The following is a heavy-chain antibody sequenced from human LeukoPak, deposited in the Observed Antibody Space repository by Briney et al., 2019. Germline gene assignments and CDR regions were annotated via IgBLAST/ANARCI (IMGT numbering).Heavy chain of an antibody. V-gene: IGHV1-69*01. CDR2: IIPIFGTA. CDR3: ARDLTPIVGATYFDY. J-gene: IGHJ4*02. CDR1: GGTFSSYA. D-gene: IGHD1-26*01. Sequence: ASVKVSCKASGGTFSSYAISWVRQAPGQGLEWMGGIIPIFGTANYAQKFQGRVTITADESTSTAYMELSSLRSEDTAVYYCARDLTPIVGATYFDYWGQGTLVTVSS.